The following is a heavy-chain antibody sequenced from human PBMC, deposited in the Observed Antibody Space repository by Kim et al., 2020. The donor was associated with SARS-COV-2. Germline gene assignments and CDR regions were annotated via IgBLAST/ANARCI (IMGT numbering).Heavy chain of an antibody. CDR3: AKTSKSGSYYSY. V-gene: IGHV3-23*01. D-gene: IGHD1-26*01. CDR2: ISGSGGST. Sequence: GGSLRLSCAASGFTFSSYAMSWVRQAPGKGLEWVSAISGSGGSTYYANSVKGRYTIPRDNSKNTLYLQMNSLRAEDTAVYYCAKTSKSGSYYSYWGQGTLVTVSS. CDR1: GFTFSSYA. J-gene: IGHJ4*02.